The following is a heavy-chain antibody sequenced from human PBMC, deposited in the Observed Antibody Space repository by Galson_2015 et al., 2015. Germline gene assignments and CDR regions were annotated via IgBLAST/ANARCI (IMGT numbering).Heavy chain of an antibody. D-gene: IGHD3-22*01. CDR3: ARGLLYDSSGYYYGY. V-gene: IGHV4-59*12. CDR1: GGSISSYY. J-gene: IGHJ4*02. CDR2: IYYSGST. Sequence: ETLSLTCTVSGGSISSYYWSWIRQPPGKGLEWIGYIYYSGSTNYNPSLKSRVTISVDTSKNQFSLKLSSVTAADTAVYYCARGLLYDSSGYYYGYWGQGTLVTVSS.